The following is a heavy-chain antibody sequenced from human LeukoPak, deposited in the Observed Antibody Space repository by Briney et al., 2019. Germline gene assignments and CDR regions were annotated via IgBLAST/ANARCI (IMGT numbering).Heavy chain of an antibody. CDR1: GFTFSDYY. V-gene: IGHV3-11*06. CDR3: ARALRLLS. Sequence: PGGSLTLSSPAFGFTFSDYYVSWVRQAPGKGLEWISYISGTSSFTNYADSVKGRFTVSRDTAKNSLYLRMNTLRAEDTAVYYCARALRLLSWGKGTLVPVSS. J-gene: IGHJ5*02. CDR2: ISGTSSFT.